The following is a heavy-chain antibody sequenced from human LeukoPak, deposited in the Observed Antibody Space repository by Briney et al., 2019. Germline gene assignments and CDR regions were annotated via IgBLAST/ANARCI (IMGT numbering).Heavy chain of an antibody. Sequence: GSLRLSCVTSGFPFTTYWIHWIRQAPGKGLEWVSRLSSDGSRSTYADSVKGRFIISRDNAKKTVYLQMNSLRVEDTAVYNCARSEAPGTVDYWGQGTLVTVSS. CDR1: GFPFTTYW. CDR2: LSSDGSRS. J-gene: IGHJ4*02. V-gene: IGHV3-74*03. D-gene: IGHD2-2*01. CDR3: ARSEAPGTVDY.